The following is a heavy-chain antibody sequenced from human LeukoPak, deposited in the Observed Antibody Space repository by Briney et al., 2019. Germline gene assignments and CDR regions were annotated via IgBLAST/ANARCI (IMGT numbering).Heavy chain of an antibody. J-gene: IGHJ5*02. V-gene: IGHV1-2*02. Sequence: ASVKVSCKASEYTFTAHYVHWVRQAPGQGLEWMGCINSDSGGTTCAQKFQGRVTMTRDTSINTAYMELSSLRSDDTAVYHCARGVGSSWFDPWGQGTLVTVPS. CDR3: ARGVGSSWFDP. CDR1: EYTFTAHY. CDR2: INSDSGGT. D-gene: IGHD2-15*01.